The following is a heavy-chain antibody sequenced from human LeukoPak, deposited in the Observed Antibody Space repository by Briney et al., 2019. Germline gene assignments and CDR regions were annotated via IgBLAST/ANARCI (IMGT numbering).Heavy chain of an antibody. CDR2: INPSGGST. Sequence: ASVKVSCKASGYTFTGYYMHWVRQAPGQGLEWMGIINPSGGSTSYAQKFQGRVTMTRDTSTSTVYMELSSLRSEDTAVYYCARDSEAVPAAIMPKRGVYYYYMDVWGKGTTVTVSS. CDR3: ARDSEAVPAAIMPKRGVYYYYMDV. D-gene: IGHD2-2*02. CDR1: GYTFTGYY. V-gene: IGHV1-46*01. J-gene: IGHJ6*03.